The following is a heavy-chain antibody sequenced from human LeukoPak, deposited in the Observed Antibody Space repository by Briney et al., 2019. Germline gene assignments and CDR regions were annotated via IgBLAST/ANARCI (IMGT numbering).Heavy chain of an antibody. V-gene: IGHV3-74*01. D-gene: IGHD3-22*01. CDR2: INSDGSST. Sequence: PGGSLRLSCAASGFTFSSYWMHWVRQAPGKGLVWVLRINSDGSSTSYADSVKGRFTISRDNAKNTLYLQMNSLRAEDTAVYYCARDKGDYYDSSGYSVDYWGQGTLVTVSS. J-gene: IGHJ4*02. CDR3: ARDKGDYYDSSGYSVDY. CDR1: GFTFSSYW.